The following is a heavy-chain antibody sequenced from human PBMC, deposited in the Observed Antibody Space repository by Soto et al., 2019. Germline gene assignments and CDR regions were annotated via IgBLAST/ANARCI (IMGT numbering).Heavy chain of an antibody. CDR2: ISWDGGIT. CDR3: ARGSYDILTGQKRYFDF. Sequence: GGSLRLSCAASGFSFEDYTMHWVRQGPGKGPEWISLISWDGGITDYSDSVKGRFISSRDNSKNSLFLEMNSLTSEDAAMYFCARGSYDILTGQKRYFDFWGQGTLVTVSS. D-gene: IGHD3-9*01. V-gene: IGHV3-43*01. CDR1: GFSFEDYT. J-gene: IGHJ4*02.